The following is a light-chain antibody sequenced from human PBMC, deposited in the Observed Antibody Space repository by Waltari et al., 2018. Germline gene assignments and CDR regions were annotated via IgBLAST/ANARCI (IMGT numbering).Light chain of an antibody. Sequence: DIQMNQSPSSLSASVGDRVTIPCRASQGISSYLAWYQQKPGKAPKLLIYKASTLQSGVPSRFSGSGSGTDFTLTISSLQPEDFATYYCQQHNSNPLTFGGGTKVEIK. CDR2: KAS. CDR3: QQHNSNPLT. J-gene: IGKJ4*01. CDR1: QGISSY. V-gene: IGKV1-9*01.